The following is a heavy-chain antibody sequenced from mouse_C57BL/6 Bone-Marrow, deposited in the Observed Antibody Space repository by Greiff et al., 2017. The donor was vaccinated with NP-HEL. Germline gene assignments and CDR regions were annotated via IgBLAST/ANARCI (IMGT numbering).Heavy chain of an antibody. CDR1: GYTFTDYE. Sequence: VQLQQSGAELVRPGASVTLSCKASGYTFTDYEMHWVKQTPVHGLEWIGAIDPETGGTAYTQKFKGKAILTADNSSSTAYIALRSLTSEDTADYYGTRSTAQATYAMDYWGQGTSVTVSS. D-gene: IGHD3-2*02. CDR2: IDPETGGT. J-gene: IGHJ4*01. CDR3: TRSTAQATYAMDY. V-gene: IGHV1-15*01.